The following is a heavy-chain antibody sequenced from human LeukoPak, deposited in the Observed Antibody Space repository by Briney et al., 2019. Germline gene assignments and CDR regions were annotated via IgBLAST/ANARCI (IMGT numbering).Heavy chain of an antibody. CDR1: GGSVNSGTYY. V-gene: IGHV4-61*01. Sequence: PSETLSLTCTVSGGSVNSGTYYWSWIRQPPGKGLEWIGYIYFSGSTNYNPSLKSRVTISVDTSKNQFSLKLSSVTAADTAVYYCARARNSGSYHYWSQGTLVTVSS. CDR2: IYFSGST. CDR3: ARARNSGSYHY. J-gene: IGHJ4*02. D-gene: IGHD1-26*01.